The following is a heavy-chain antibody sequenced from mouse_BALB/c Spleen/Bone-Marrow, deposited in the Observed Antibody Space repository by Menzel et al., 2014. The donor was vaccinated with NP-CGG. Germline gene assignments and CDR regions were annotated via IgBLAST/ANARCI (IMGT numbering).Heavy chain of an antibody. CDR2: IDPANGNT. CDR3: ARLDLFSY. Sequence: EVKLEESGAELVKPGASVKLSCTAYGFNIKDTYMHWVKQRPEQGLEWIGRIDPANGNTKYDPKFQGTATITADTSSNTAYLQLSSLTSEDTAVYYCARLDLFSYLGQGTLVNVSA. CDR1: GFNIKDTY. J-gene: IGHJ3*01. V-gene: IGHV14-3*02.